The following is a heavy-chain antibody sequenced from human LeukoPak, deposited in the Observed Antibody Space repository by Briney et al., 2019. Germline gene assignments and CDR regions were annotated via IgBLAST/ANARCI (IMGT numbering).Heavy chain of an antibody. D-gene: IGHD4-11*01. CDR2: IIPIFGTA. CDR3: ARTATVTTYYYYGMDV. Sequence: SVKVSCKASGGTFSSYAISWVRQAPGQGLEWMGGIIPIFGTANYAQKFQGRVTITADGSTSTAYMELSSLRSEDTAVYYCARTATVTTYYYYGMDVWGQGTTVTVSS. CDR1: GGTFSSYA. J-gene: IGHJ6*02. V-gene: IGHV1-69*01.